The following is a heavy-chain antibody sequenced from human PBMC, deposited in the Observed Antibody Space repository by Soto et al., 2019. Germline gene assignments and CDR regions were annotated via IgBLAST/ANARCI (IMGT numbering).Heavy chain of an antibody. CDR3: SRCHGYSYNHYFMDF. V-gene: IGHV1-18*01. D-gene: IGHD5-18*01. Sequence: ASVKVSCKASGYTFTSNSINWVRHPPGQGNEWKGWISANNGNTNKAQKLQGRVTMTTNTSISTAYMELSSLRSEYTAVYYCSRCHGYSYNHYFMDFWGKGTTVTVSS. CDR2: ISANNGNT. CDR1: GYTFTSNS. J-gene: IGHJ6*03.